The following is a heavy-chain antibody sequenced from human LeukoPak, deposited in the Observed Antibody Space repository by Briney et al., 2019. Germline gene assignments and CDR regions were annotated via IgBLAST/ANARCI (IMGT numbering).Heavy chain of an antibody. D-gene: IGHD3-10*01. V-gene: IGHV4-39*07. J-gene: IGHJ4*02. CDR3: ARRGSGSYYTDY. CDR2: IYYSGST. Sequence: SETLSLTCTVSGGSISSSSYYWGWIRQPPGKGLEWIGSIYYSGSTYYNPSLKSRVTISVDTSKSQFSLKLSSVTAADTAVYYCARRGSGSYYTDYWGQGTLVTVSS. CDR1: GGSISSSSYY.